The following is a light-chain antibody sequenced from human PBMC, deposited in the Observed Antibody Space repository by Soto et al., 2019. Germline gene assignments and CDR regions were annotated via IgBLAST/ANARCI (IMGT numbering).Light chain of an antibody. V-gene: IGLV1-40*01. J-gene: IGLJ1*01. CDR1: RYNIGAGYD. CDR2: GSS. Sequence: QSVLTQPPSVSGAPGQRVTISCAGSRYNIGAGYDVHWYQQLPGRAPKLLIFGSSNRPSGVPDRFSASKSGTSASLAITGLQAEDEAGYYCQSYDNSLSGYVFGTGTKVTVL. CDR3: QSYDNSLSGYV.